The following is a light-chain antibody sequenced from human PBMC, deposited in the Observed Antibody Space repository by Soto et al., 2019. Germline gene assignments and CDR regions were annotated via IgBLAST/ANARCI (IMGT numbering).Light chain of an antibody. CDR3: QQYVSAPIT. J-gene: IGKJ5*01. Sequence: EIVLTQSPGTLSLSPGERATLSCRASQSVSSSYLAWYQQKPGQAPRLLIYGVSSRVTGVPVSFSGSGSGTDFTLTISRLEPEDFAVYYCQQYVSAPITFGQGTRLEIK. CDR1: QSVSSSY. V-gene: IGKV3-20*01. CDR2: GVS.